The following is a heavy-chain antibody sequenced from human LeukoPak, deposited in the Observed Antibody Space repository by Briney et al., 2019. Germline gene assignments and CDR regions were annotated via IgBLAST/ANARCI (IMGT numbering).Heavy chain of an antibody. CDR3: ARDYGYGDYGAVY. CDR2: ISYDGSNK. CDR1: GFTFSSYA. V-gene: IGHV3-30-3*01. J-gene: IGHJ4*02. D-gene: IGHD4-17*01. Sequence: PGGSLRLSCAASGFTFSSYAMHWVRQAPGKGLEWVAVISYDGSNKYYADSVKGRFTISRDNSKNTLYLQMNSLRAEDTAVYYCARDYGYGDYGAVYWGQGTLVTVSS.